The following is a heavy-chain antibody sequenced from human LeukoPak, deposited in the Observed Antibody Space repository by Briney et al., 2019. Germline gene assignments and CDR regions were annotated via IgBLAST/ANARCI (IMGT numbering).Heavy chain of an antibody. Sequence: PGGSLRLSCAASGFTFSSYAMSWVRQAPGKGLEWVSAISGSGGSTYYADSVKGRFTISRDNSKNTLYLQMNSLRAEDTAVYYCAKDGNYYDSSGYYSLFGYWGQGTLVTVSS. V-gene: IGHV3-23*01. J-gene: IGHJ4*02. CDR3: AKDGNYYDSSGYYSLFGY. CDR1: GFTFSSYA. CDR2: ISGSGGST. D-gene: IGHD3-22*01.